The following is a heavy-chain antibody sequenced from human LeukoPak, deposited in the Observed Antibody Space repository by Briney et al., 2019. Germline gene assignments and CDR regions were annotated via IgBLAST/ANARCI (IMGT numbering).Heavy chain of an antibody. J-gene: IGHJ5*02. D-gene: IGHD3-10*01. CDR1: GFTFISYS. Sequence: PGGSLRLSCAASGFTFISYSMNWVRQAPGKGLEWVSSISSSSNYIYYADSVKGRFTISRDNAKNSVYLQMNSLRAEDTAVYYCAREDGSTTLANRFDPWGQGTLVTVSS. CDR2: ISSSSNYI. V-gene: IGHV3-21*01. CDR3: AREDGSTTLANRFDP.